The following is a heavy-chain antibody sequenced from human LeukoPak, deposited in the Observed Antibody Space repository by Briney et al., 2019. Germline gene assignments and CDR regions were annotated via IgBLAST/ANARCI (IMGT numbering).Heavy chain of an antibody. J-gene: IGHJ4*02. CDR2: ISSNGGRT. D-gene: IGHD3-10*01. Sequence: GGSLRLSCSASGLSFSSYPMHWVRQAPGKGLEYVSGISSNGGRTYYADSVKGRFTISRDNSKNTQFVQMSSLRSEDTSVYYCVYQVRGVVVWGQGTLVTVSS. CDR3: VYQVRGVVV. CDR1: GLSFSSYP. V-gene: IGHV3-64*05.